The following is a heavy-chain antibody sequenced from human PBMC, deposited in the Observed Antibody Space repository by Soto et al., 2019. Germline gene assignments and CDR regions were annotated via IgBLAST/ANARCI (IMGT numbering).Heavy chain of an antibody. J-gene: IGHJ4*02. D-gene: IGHD2-2*01. Sequence: GESLKISCKGSGYTFPSYWVGWVRQMPGKGLEWMGIIYPGDSDTRYSPSFQGQVTISADKSISTAYLQWSSLKASDTAMYYCARPLGYCSSTICSPIDYWGQGTLVTVSS. CDR3: ARPLGYCSSTICSPIDY. CDR1: GYTFPSYW. CDR2: IYPGDSDT. V-gene: IGHV5-51*01.